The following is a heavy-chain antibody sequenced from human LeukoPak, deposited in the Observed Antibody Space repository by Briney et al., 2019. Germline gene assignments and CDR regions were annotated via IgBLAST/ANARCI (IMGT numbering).Heavy chain of an antibody. J-gene: IGHJ4*02. CDR1: GFTFSNYA. CDR2: ISGSGGST. D-gene: IGHD1-14*01. Sequence: PGGSLRLSCAASGFTFSNYAMSWVRQAPGKGLELVSGISGSGGSTYYTDSVKSRFTISRDNSKNTLYLQMNTLRAEDTAVYYCAKETGYYFDYWGQGILVTVSS. V-gene: IGHV3-23*01. CDR3: AKETGYYFDY.